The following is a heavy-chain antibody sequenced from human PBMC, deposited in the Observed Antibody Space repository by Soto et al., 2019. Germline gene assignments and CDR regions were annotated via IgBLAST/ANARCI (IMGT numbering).Heavy chain of an antibody. Sequence: QVQLVQSGAEVKKPGSSVKVSCKASGGTFSSYAISWVRQAPGQGLEWMGGIIPIFGTANYAQKFQGRVTITADESTRAAYMGLGSLRSEDTAVYYCASTDCTIGVCYIIGGNWGQGTLVSVSS. CDR2: IIPIFGTA. J-gene: IGHJ4*02. V-gene: IGHV1-69*12. CDR1: GGTFSSYA. D-gene: IGHD2-8*01. CDR3: ASTDCTIGVCYIIGGN.